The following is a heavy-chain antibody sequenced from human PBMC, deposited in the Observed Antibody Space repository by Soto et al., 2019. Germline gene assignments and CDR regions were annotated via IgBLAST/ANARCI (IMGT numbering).Heavy chain of an antibody. D-gene: IGHD3-22*01. V-gene: IGHV3-21*01. CDR1: GFIFSDYW. CDR3: ARADYYDSSAYYFSGWFVP. CDR2: ISSRSSSI. J-gene: IGHJ5*02. Sequence: GGSLRRSCAASGFIFSDYWMRWVRPAPGQGLAYASSISSRSSSIYYADSVKGRFTISRDNAKTSLYLQINSLRAEDTAVYYCARADYYDSSAYYFSGWFVPLGQGTLVTVSS.